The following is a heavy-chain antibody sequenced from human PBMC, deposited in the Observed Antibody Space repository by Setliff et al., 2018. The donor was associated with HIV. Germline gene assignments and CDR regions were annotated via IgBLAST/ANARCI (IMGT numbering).Heavy chain of an antibody. CDR2: IIPIVTIA. V-gene: IGHV1-69*04. CDR3: ARERPGDHYESTGYQLADWFDP. D-gene: IGHD3-22*01. CDR1: GGSFTSYT. J-gene: IGHJ5*02. Sequence: SVRVSCKASGGSFTSYTFSWVRQAPGQGLEWMGRIIPIVTIAHYAEQFVGRVTITADKSTSTTYMEVSSLRSEDTAVYYCARERPGDHYESTGYQLADWFDPWGQGTLVTVSS.